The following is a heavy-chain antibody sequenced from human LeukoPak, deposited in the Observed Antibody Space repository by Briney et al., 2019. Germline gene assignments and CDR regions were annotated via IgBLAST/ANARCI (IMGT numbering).Heavy chain of an antibody. D-gene: IGHD1-26*01. J-gene: IGHJ4*02. Sequence: GGSLRLSCAASGFSFSSYAMSWVPQAPGKGLQWVASIKEDGSDKCYVDSVKGRFTISRDNAQNSVYLQMNSVRAEDTAVYYCARVYTGSRDYWGQGTLVTVSS. CDR1: GFSFSSYA. CDR2: IKEDGSDK. CDR3: ARVYTGSRDY. V-gene: IGHV3-7*05.